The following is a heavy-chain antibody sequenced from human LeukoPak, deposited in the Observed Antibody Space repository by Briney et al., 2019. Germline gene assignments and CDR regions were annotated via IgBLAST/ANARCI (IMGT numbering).Heavy chain of an antibody. D-gene: IGHD2-15*01. CDR3: ARDGRGMDV. Sequence: SETLSLTCTVSGGSISSSSYYWGWIRQPPGKGLEWIGSIYYSGSTYYNPSLKSRVTISVDTSKNQFSLKLSSVTAADTAVYYCARDGRGMDVWGKGTTVTVSS. J-gene: IGHJ6*03. CDR1: GGSISSSSYY. CDR2: IYYSGST. V-gene: IGHV4-39*07.